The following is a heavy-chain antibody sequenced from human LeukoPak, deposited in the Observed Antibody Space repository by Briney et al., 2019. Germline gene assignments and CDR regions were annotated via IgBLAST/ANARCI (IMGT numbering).Heavy chain of an antibody. V-gene: IGHV4-31*03. CDR1: GGSISSGGYY. CDR3: ARGVPQTYGEFEAFDI. Sequence: SETLSLTCTVSGGSISSGGYYWSWIRQHPGKGLEWIGYIYYSGSTYYNPSLKSRVTISVDTSKNQFSLKLSSVTAADTAVYYCARGVPQTYGEFEAFDIWGQGTMVTVSS. D-gene: IGHD4-17*01. CDR2: IYYSGST. J-gene: IGHJ3*02.